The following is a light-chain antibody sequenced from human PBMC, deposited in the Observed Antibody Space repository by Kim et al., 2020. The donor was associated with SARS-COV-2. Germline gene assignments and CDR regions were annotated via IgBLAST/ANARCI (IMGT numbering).Light chain of an antibody. CDR2: GKN. CDR3: NPPASSGNLLV. Sequence: SSELTQDPAVSVALGQTVRITCQGDSLRSYYASWYQQKPGQAPVLVIYGKNNRPSGLPDRFSGSSSGHTASFTIPGAPADDEAHYYCNPPASSGNLLVF. CDR1: SLRSYY. V-gene: IGLV3-19*01. J-gene: IGLJ2*01.